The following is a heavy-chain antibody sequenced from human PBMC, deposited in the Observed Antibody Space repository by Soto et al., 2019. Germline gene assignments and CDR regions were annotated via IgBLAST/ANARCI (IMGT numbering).Heavy chain of an antibody. Sequence: PGGSLRRSCAASGFIFSSYTMNWVRQSPGKGLEWVSSISSGGTFIYYADSVRGRFTISRDNAQNSLYLQMNSLRAEDTAVYYCARDQLTTLTTEFDYWGQGTLVTVSS. V-gene: IGHV3-21*06. CDR2: ISSGGTFI. CDR3: ARDQLTTLTTEFDY. D-gene: IGHD4-4*01. CDR1: GFIFSSYT. J-gene: IGHJ4*02.